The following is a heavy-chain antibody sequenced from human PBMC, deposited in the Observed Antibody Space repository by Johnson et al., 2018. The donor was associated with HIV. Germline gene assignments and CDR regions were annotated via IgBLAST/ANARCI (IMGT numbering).Heavy chain of an antibody. CDR3: ARDFKDSSSWYGAFDI. V-gene: IGHV3-30*04. CDR1: GFTFNNYP. CDR2: ISYDGSNK. Sequence: QVQLVESGGGVVQPGRSLRLSCAVSGFTFNNYPMHWVRQAPGKGLEWVAVISYDGSNKYYADSVKGRFTISRDNSKNTLYLQMNSLRAEDTAVYYCARDFKDSSSWYGAFDIWGQGTMVTVSS. J-gene: IGHJ3*02. D-gene: IGHD6-13*01.